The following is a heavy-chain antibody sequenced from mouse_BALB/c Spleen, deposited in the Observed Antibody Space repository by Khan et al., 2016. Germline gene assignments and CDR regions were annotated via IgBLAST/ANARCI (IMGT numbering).Heavy chain of an antibody. J-gene: IGHJ4*01. V-gene: IGHV9-3*02. CDR3: ARTGDYPYYAMDY. Sequence: QIQLVQSGPELKKPGETVKISCKASEYTFTNYGMNWVKQAPGKGLKWMGWINTNTGEPTYAEEFKGRFAFSLEAYASTAYLQINNLKNEDSATYFCARTGDYPYYAMDYRGQETSVTISS. CDR2: INTNTGEP. CDR1: EYTFTNYG. D-gene: IGHD2-13*01.